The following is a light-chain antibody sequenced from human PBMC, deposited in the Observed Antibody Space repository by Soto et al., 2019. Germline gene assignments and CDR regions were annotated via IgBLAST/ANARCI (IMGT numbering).Light chain of an antibody. J-gene: IGLJ1*01. CDR3: CSYAGSYV. V-gene: IGLV2-11*01. CDR1: SSDVGGYNY. Sequence: QSALTQPRSVSGSPGQSVTISCTGTSSDVGGYNYVSWYQQHPGKAPKLMIYDVSKRPSGVPDRFSGSKPGNMASLTISGLQAEDEADYYCCSYAGSYVFGTGTKLTVL. CDR2: DVS.